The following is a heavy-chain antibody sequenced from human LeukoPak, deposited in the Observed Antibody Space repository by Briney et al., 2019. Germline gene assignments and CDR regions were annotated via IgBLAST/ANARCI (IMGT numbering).Heavy chain of an antibody. Sequence: GGSLRLSCAASGFTFSSYGMHWVRQAPGKGLEWVAVIWYDGSNKYYADSVKGRFTISRDNSKNTLYLQMNSLRAEDTAVYYCAKGYYGDYSYYYYMDVWGKGTTVTVSS. CDR1: GFTFSSYG. V-gene: IGHV3-33*06. CDR2: IWYDGSNK. J-gene: IGHJ6*03. CDR3: AKGYYGDYSYYYYMDV. D-gene: IGHD4-17*01.